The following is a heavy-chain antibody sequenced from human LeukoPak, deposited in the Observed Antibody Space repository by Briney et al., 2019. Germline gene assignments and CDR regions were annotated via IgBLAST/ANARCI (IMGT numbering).Heavy chain of an antibody. V-gene: IGHV3-30*02. CDR3: AKDPMFYYDILTGYYGLFD. D-gene: IGHD3-9*01. Sequence: PGGSLRLSCAASGFTFSSYGMHWVRQAPGKGLEWVAFIRYDGSNKYYADSVKGRSTISRDNSKNTLYLQMNSLRAEDTAVYYCAKDPMFYYDILTGYYGLFDWGQGTLVTVSS. CDR2: IRYDGSNK. J-gene: IGHJ4*02. CDR1: GFTFSSYG.